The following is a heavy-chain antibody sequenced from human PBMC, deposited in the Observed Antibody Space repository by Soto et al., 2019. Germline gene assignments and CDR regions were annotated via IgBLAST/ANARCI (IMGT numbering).Heavy chain of an antibody. D-gene: IGHD5-12*01. J-gene: IGHJ6*02. Sequence: EVQLVESGGGLVKPGGSLRLSCAASGFTFSSYSMNWVRQAPGKGLEWVSSISSSSSYIYYADSVKGRFTISRDNAKNSXYVXMNSLRAEDTAVYYCARDGDSGPPGYYYYYYGMDVWGQGTTVTVSS. V-gene: IGHV3-21*01. CDR3: ARDGDSGPPGYYYYYYGMDV. CDR2: ISSSSSYI. CDR1: GFTFSSYS.